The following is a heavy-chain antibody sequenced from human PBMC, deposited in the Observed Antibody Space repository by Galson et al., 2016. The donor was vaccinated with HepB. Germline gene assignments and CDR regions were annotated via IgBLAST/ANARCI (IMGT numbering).Heavy chain of an antibody. V-gene: IGHV3-21*01. D-gene: IGHD6-13*01. J-gene: IGHJ4*02. CDR1: EFTFTNYT. CDR2: ISGRSTFI. CDR3: TRDPPYTSSWTSDF. Sequence: SLRLSCAASEFTFTNYTMNWVRQAPGKGLEWVSAISGRSTFIYYADSVKGRFTISRDNAKNSLYLQMNSLRVGDTAIYYCTRDPPYTSSWTSDFWGQGTLVTVSS.